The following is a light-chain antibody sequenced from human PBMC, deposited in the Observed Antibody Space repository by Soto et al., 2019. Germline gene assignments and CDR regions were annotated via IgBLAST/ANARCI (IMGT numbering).Light chain of an antibody. V-gene: IGKV4-1*01. J-gene: IGKJ2*01. Sequence: DIVVTQAPDSLSVSLGEGATIHCKSSQSVLYNSNDKNYLAWYPQKPGHPPKVLIDWASTRESAVPDRFSGSRSGTAFSLTISSLQAEDVAVYYCPQYYDAPYTFGQGPKLEIK. CDR1: QSVLYNSNDKNY. CDR3: PQYYDAPYT. CDR2: WAS.